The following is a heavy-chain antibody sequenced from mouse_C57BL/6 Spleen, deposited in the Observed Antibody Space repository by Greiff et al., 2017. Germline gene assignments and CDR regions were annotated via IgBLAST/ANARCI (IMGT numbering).Heavy chain of an antibody. V-gene: IGHV1-26*01. J-gene: IGHJ2*01. CDR3: ARRGDYDGHFDY. Sequence: VQLQQSGPELVKPGASVKISCKASGYTFTDYYMNWVKQSHGKSLEWIGDINPNNGGTSYNQKFKGKATLTVDKSSSTAYMELRSLTSEDSAVYYCARRGDYDGHFDYWGQGTTLTVSS. CDR1: GYTFTDYY. D-gene: IGHD2-4*01. CDR2: INPNNGGT.